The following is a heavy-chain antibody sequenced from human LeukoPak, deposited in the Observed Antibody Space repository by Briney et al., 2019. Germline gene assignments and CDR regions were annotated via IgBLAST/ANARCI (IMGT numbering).Heavy chain of an antibody. Sequence: SETLSLTCTVSGGSISSYYWSWIRQPPGKGLEWIGSIYHSGSTYYNPSLKSRVTISVDTSKNQFSLKLSSVTAADTAVYYCARDLLYATMIVVVTPVAFDIWGQGTMVTVSS. CDR2: IYHSGST. CDR3: ARDLLYATMIVVVTPVAFDI. D-gene: IGHD3-22*01. J-gene: IGHJ3*02. CDR1: GGSISSYY. V-gene: IGHV4-38-2*02.